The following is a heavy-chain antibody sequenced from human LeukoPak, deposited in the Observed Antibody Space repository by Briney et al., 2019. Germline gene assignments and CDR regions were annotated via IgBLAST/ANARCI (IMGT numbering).Heavy chain of an antibody. J-gene: IGHJ4*02. CDR2: ISGSSTYI. V-gene: IGHV3-21*01. D-gene: IGHD7-27*01. CDR1: EFTLSSYS. CDR3: ARDLNWETY. Sequence: GGSLRLSCTASEFTLSSYSMNWVRQAPGKGLEWVSSISGSSTYIYYGDSVKGRFTISRDNAKNSLYLQMSSLRVEDTAVYYCARDLNWETYWGQGTLVSVSS.